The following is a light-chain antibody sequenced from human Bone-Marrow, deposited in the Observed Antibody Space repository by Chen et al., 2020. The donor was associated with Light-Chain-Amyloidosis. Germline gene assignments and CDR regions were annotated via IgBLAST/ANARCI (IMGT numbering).Light chain of an antibody. CDR2: DDS. CDR3: QVWDRSRDRPV. CDR1: NIGSTS. V-gene: IGLV3-21*02. Sequence: SYVLTQPSSVSVAPGQTATIACGGNNIGSTSVHWYQQTPGQAPLLVVYDDSDRPSGIPERLSGSHAANTATRTISRVEAGDEADYYCQVWDRSRDRPVFVGVTKLTVL. J-gene: IGLJ3*02.